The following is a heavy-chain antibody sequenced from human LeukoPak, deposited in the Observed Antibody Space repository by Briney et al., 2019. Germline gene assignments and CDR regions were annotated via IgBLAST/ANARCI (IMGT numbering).Heavy chain of an antibody. CDR2: ISGSGDNT. CDR1: GFTFSNHA. V-gene: IGHV3-23*01. Sequence: GGSLRLSCAASGFTFSNHAMNWVRQAPGKGLEWVSTISGSGDNTYYADSVKGRFTISRDNSKNTLYLQMNSLRAEDTAMYYCAKHPLTSGWYWYWFDPWGQGTLVTVSS. J-gene: IGHJ5*02. CDR3: AKHPLTSGWYWYWFDP. D-gene: IGHD6-19*01.